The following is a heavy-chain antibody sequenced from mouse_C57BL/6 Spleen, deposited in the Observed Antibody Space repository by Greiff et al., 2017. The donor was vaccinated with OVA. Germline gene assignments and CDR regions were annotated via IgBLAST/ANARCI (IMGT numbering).Heavy chain of an antibody. J-gene: IGHJ1*03. V-gene: IGHV1-18*01. CDR2: INPNNGGT. D-gene: IGHD1-1*01. Sequence: EVRLQQSGPELVKPGASVKIPCKASGYTFTDYNMDWVKQSHGKSLEWIGDINPNNGGTIYNQKFKGKATLTVDKSSSTAYMELRSLTSEDTAVYYCARTASILLRTSPLWYFDVWGTGTTVTVSS. CDR3: ARTASILLRTSPLWYFDV. CDR1: GYTFTDYN.